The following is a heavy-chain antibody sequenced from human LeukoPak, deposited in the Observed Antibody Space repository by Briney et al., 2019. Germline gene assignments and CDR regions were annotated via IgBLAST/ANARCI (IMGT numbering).Heavy chain of an antibody. CDR2: ISGSGGST. V-gene: IGHV3-23*01. CDR3: ATRRDIVVVPAARGAFDI. Sequence: GGSLRLSCAASGFTFSSYGMHWVRQAPGKGLEWVSAISGSGGSTYYADSVKVRFTISRDNSKNTLYLQMNSLRAEDTAVYYCATRRDIVVVPAARGAFDIWGQGTMVTVSS. D-gene: IGHD2-2*01. CDR1: GFTFSSYG. J-gene: IGHJ3*02.